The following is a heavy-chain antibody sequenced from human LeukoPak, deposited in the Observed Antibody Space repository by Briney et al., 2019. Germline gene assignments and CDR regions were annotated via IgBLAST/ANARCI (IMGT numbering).Heavy chain of an antibody. CDR1: GYSISSGYY. V-gene: IGHV4-38-2*02. CDR2: IYHSGST. CDR3: ARDPNSSSWFHWFDP. Sequence: SETLSLTCAVSGYSISSGYYWGWIRQPPGKGLEWIGSIYHSGSTYYNPSLKSRVTISVDTSKNQFSLKLSSVTAADTAVYYCARDPNSSSWFHWFDPWGQETLVTVSS. J-gene: IGHJ5*02. D-gene: IGHD6-13*01.